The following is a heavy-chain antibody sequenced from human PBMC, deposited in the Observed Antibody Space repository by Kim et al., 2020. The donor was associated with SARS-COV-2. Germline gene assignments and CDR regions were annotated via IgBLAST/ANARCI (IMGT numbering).Heavy chain of an antibody. CDR3: AKRASEGYFIGYGMDV. CDR2: ISGSGGST. J-gene: IGHJ6*02. Sequence: GGSLRLSCAASGFTFSNYAMNWVRQAPGRGLEWVSGISGSGGSTYYADSVKGRFTISRDNSKNTLYLQMNSLRAEDTAVYYCAKRASEGYFIGYGMDVWGQGTTVTVSS. CDR1: GFTFSNYA. V-gene: IGHV3-23*01. D-gene: IGHD1-26*01.